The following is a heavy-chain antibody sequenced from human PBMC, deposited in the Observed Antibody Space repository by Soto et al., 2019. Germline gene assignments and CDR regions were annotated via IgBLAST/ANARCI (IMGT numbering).Heavy chain of an antibody. V-gene: IGHV3-23*01. CDR2: ISGDSGST. CDR3: AKVWDRSGYSYYFDY. J-gene: IGHJ4*02. Sequence: HPGGSLRLSCAASGSTFSGYAMSWVRQAPGKGLEWVSAISGDSGSTFSADSVKGRFTISRDNSKNTLYLQMNNLRPEDTAVYSCAKVWDRSGYSYYFDYWGLGALVTVSS. CDR1: GSTFSGYA. D-gene: IGHD3-22*01.